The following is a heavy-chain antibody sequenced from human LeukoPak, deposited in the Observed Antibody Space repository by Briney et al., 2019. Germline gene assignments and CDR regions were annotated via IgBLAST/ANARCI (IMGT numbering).Heavy chain of an antibody. CDR2: SNPNSGGT. Sequence: GASVRVSRKASVYTFTGYYIHWVRQGPGEGLECRGWSNPNSGGTNYAQKFQGRVTMTRDTSINTAYMEVSRLRSDDTAVYWPAIAPRELLPTATFNCIGTRGQRTLVTVSS. D-gene: IGHD1-26*01. J-gene: IGHJ4*02. CDR3: AIAPRELLPTATFNCIGT. CDR1: VYTFTGYY. V-gene: IGHV1-2*02.